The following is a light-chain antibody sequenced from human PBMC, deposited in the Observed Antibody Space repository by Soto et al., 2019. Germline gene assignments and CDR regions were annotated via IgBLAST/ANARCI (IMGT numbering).Light chain of an antibody. J-gene: IGLJ2*01. CDR1: SSNIGSNT. V-gene: IGLV1-44*01. Sequence: QSVLTQPPSASGTPGQRVTISCSGSSSNIGSNTVNWYQQLPGTAPKLLIYSNNQRPSGVPVRFSGSKSGTSASLAISGLQSEDEADDYCAAWDDSLNGFVVFGGGTKLTVL. CDR3: AAWDDSLNGFVV. CDR2: SNN.